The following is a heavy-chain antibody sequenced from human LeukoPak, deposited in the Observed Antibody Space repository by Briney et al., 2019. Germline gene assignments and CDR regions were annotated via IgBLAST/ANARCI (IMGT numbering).Heavy chain of an antibody. CDR3: AKDRSSSGGSLDY. Sequence: AGGSLRLSCAASGFTFSSYAMSWVRQAPGKGLEWVSGISGSGGSTYYADSAKGRFTISRDNSKNTLYLQMNSLRAEDTAVYYCAKDRSSSGGSLDYWGQGTLVTVSS. V-gene: IGHV3-23*01. CDR2: ISGSGGST. D-gene: IGHD6-6*01. CDR1: GFTFSSYA. J-gene: IGHJ4*02.